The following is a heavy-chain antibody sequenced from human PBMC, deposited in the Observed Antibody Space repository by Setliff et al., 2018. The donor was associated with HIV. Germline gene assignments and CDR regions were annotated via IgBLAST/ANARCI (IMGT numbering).Heavy chain of an antibody. CDR1: GGTFSSYA. CDR3: ARAPELYSGSYDAFDI. CDR2: IIPIFGTA. D-gene: IGHD1-26*01. Sequence: SVKVSCKASGGTFSSYAISWVRQAPGQGLERMGGIIPIFGTANYAQKFQGRVTITTDESTSTAYMELSGLRSEDTAVYYCARAPELYSGSYDAFDIWGQGTMVTVSS. V-gene: IGHV1-69*05. J-gene: IGHJ3*02.